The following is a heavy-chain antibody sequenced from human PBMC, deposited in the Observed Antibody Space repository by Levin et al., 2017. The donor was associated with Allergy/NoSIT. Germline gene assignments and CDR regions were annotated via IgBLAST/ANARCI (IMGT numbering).Heavy chain of an antibody. D-gene: IGHD2-2*01. CDR1: GGSLNSGDYY. CDR3: ARDLDLGSST. J-gene: IGHJ4*02. V-gene: IGHV4-30-4*01. Sequence: TPSETLSLTCTVSGGSLNSGDYYWSWVRQPPGKGLEWIGYIYYGGTIHYNPSLESRVLISVDSSKNQFSLKLSSVTAADTAVYYCARDLDLGSSTWGQGSLVTVSS. CDR2: IYYGGTI.